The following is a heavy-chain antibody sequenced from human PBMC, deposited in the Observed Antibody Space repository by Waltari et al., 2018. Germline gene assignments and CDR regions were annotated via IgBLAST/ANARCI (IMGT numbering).Heavy chain of an antibody. V-gene: IGHV3-48*03. D-gene: IGHD3-3*02. CDR3: ARVISPYKNFRNDY. CDR1: GFTFSSYD. Sequence: EVQLVESGGGLVQPGGSLRLSCAASGFTFSSYDMNWVRQAPGKGLEWVSNISPSSISIYYADSVKGRFTVSRDNAANSLYLQMNSLRVEDTAIYYCARVISPYKNFRNDYWGQGTLVTVSS. J-gene: IGHJ4*02. CDR2: ISPSSISI.